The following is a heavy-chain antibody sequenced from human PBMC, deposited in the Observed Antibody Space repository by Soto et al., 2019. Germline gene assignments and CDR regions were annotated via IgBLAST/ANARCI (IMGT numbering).Heavy chain of an antibody. D-gene: IGHD1-26*01. CDR1: GYTFTSYD. J-gene: IGHJ4*02. Sequence: ASVKVSCKASGYTFTSYDINWVRQATGQGLEWMGWMNPNSGNTGYAQKFQGRVTMTRNTSISTAYMELSSLRSEDSGLYYCAKDVCSGATTACYTRLDSWGQGTQVTVSS. CDR3: AKDVCSGATTACYTRLDS. V-gene: IGHV1-8*01. CDR2: MNPNSGNT.